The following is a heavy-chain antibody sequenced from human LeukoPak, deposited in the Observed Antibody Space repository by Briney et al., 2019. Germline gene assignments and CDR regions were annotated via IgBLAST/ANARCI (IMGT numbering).Heavy chain of an antibody. V-gene: IGHV1-3*01. CDR2: INAGNGNT. CDR3: ARDLGLSSGYAYYYYGMDV. J-gene: IGHJ6*02. D-gene: IGHD3-22*01. CDR1: GYTFTTYT. Sequence: GAPVKVSCKASGYTFTTYTMHWVRQAPGQRLEWMGWINAGNGNTKYSQKFQGRVTITRDTSASTAYMELSSLRSEDTAMYYCARDLGLSSGYAYYYYGMDVWGQGTTVIVSS.